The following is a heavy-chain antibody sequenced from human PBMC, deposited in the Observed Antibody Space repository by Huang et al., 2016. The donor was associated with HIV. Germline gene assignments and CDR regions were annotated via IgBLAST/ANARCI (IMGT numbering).Heavy chain of an antibody. CDR2: MNPNTGNT. D-gene: IGHD4-17*01. Sequence: QVHLVQSGAEVKKPGASVKVSCKASGYTFTNYDINWVRQAPGRWLEWMGWMNPNTGNTGFAQSFQGRVTMTRKTSITTAYMELTSLTSEDTAVYYCARSAYGDLDYWGLGTLVIVSS. CDR1: GYTFTNYD. J-gene: IGHJ4*02. V-gene: IGHV1-8*02. CDR3: ARSAYGDLDY.